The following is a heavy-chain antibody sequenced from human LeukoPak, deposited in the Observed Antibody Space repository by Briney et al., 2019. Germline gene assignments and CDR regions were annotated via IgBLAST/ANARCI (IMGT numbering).Heavy chain of an antibody. CDR3: ARDDYSNYVDY. CDR2: ISNSSSNI. V-gene: IGHV3-21*01. Sequence: AGVSVRLSCAASRFTFHSYSMNWVPQAPGKGLEWGTSISNSSSNIYYADSVKGRFTIPRDNAKNSLYLQMNGLRAEDTAGYYCARDDYSNYVDYWGQGTLVTVSS. J-gene: IGHJ4*02. CDR1: RFTFHSYS. D-gene: IGHD4-11*01.